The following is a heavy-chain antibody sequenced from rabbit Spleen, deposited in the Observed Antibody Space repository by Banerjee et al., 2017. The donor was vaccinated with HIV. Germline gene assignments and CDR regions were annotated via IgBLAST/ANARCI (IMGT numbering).Heavy chain of an antibody. CDR2: IDAGSGGSD. CDR1: GFSFSSNYY. V-gene: IGHV1S40*01. Sequence: QSLEESGGDLVKPGASLTLTCTASGFSFSSNYYMCWVRQAPGKGLEWIACIDAGSGGSDYSATWATGRFTCSKTSSTTVTLQMTSLTVADTATYFCARDTGSSFSSYGMDLWGQGTLVTVS. CDR3: ARDTGSSFSSYGMDL. D-gene: IGHD8-1*01. J-gene: IGHJ6*01.